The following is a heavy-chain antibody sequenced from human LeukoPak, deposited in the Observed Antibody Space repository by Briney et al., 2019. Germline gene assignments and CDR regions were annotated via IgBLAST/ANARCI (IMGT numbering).Heavy chain of an antibody. D-gene: IGHD5-24*01. V-gene: IGHV3-20*04. Sequence: GGSLRLSCAASGFTFDDYGMSWVRQAPGKGLEWVSGINWNGRSTGYADSVKGRFTISRDNAKNSLYLQMNSLRAEDTAIYYCTRVGYIDEGIDYWGQGTLVTVSS. J-gene: IGHJ4*02. CDR3: TRVGYIDEGIDY. CDR1: GFTFDDYG. CDR2: INWNGRST.